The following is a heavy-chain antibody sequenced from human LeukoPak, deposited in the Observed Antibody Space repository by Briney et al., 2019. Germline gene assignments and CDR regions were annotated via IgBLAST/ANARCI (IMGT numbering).Heavy chain of an antibody. Sequence: SETLSLTCNVSGASMSNYYWVWIRQPPGKGLEWIGSIYHSGTTYSGSTYYNPSLKSRVTISLDTSKNQFSLKVGSMTAADTAVYFCARVKYYYDSSGYYEYYFDYWGQGTLVTVSS. D-gene: IGHD3-22*01. CDR3: ARVKYYYDSSGYYEYYFDY. J-gene: IGHJ4*02. CDR1: GASMSNYY. CDR2: IYHSGTTYSGST. V-gene: IGHV4-39*07.